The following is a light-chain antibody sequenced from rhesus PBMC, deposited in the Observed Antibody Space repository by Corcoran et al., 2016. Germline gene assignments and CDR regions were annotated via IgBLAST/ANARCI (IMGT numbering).Light chain of an antibody. CDR3: KKYRTSPWT. Sequence: QVILTQSPATLSLSPGERATLSCRASQSVGSISAWYQQKPGQAPMLLIYDSSNRATGIPEIFWGIGSRTDFSLTISSLQPGVFGMDYCKKYRTSPWTFGQGTKVEN. V-gene: IGKV3-53*01. CDR1: QSVGSI. CDR2: DSS. J-gene: IGKJ1*01.